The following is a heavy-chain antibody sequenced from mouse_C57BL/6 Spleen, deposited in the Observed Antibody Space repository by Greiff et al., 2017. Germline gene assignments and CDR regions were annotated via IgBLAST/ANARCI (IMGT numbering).Heavy chain of an antibody. V-gene: IGHV14-3*01. CDR1: GFNIKNTY. CDR2: IAPANGNT. D-gene: IGHD1-1*01. J-gene: IGHJ4*01. Sequence: VQLQQSVAELVRPGASVKLSCTASGFNIKNTYMHWVKQRPEQGLEWIGRIAPANGNTKYAPKFQGKATITADTSSNTAYLQLSSLTSEDTAIYYCARGGHYYGSSPYYYAMDYWGQGTSVTVSS. CDR3: ARGGHYYGSSPYYYAMDY.